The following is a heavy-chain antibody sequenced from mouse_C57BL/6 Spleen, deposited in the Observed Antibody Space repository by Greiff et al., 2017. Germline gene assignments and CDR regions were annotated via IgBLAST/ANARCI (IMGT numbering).Heavy chain of an antibody. D-gene: IGHD2-3*01. J-gene: IGHJ1*03. CDR1: GFSFNTYA. V-gene: IGHV10-1*01. CDR2: IRSKSNNYAT. Sequence: EVNVVESGGGLVQPKGSLKLSCAASGFSFNTYAMNWVRQAPGKGLEWVARIRSKSNNYATYYADSVKDRFTISRDDSESMLYLQMNNLKTEDTAMYYCVRIYDGYYRYFDVWGTGTTVTVSA. CDR3: VRIYDGYYRYFDV.